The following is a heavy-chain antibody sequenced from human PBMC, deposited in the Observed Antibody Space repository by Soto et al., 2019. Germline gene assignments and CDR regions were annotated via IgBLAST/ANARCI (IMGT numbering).Heavy chain of an antibody. CDR1: GFIVSSYY. CDR2: IYSGGST. D-gene: IGHD6-19*01. J-gene: IGHJ3*01. CDR3: AKSGGNGWFADAFDV. V-gene: IGHV3-53*01. Sequence: VGSLRLSGAGSGFIVSSYYMSWVRQARGKGLEWISVIYSGGSTYYADSVKGRFTISRDNSQNTLYLQLNSLRAEDTAVYYCAKSGGNGWFADAFDVWGQGTMVTVSS.